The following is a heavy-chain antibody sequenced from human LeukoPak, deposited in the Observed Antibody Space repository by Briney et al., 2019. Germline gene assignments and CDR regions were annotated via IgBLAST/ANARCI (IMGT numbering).Heavy chain of an antibody. CDR2: ISNSGTT. Sequence: KASETLSLTCTVSGASISSSYWSWIRQPPGKGMEWIGYISNSGTTNYNPSLKSRATFSLDTSKNQLSLKLSSVIVADTAVYYCARDGGYCSGSSCYITNWFDPWGQGTLVTVSS. CDR1: GASISSSY. V-gene: IGHV4-59*01. J-gene: IGHJ5*02. D-gene: IGHD2-15*01. CDR3: ARDGGYCSGSSCYITNWFDP.